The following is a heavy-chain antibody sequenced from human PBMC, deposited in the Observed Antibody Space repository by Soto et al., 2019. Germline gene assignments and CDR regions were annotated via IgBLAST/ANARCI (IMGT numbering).Heavy chain of an antibody. J-gene: IGHJ4*02. CDR2: IKQDGSEK. D-gene: IGHD1-26*01. V-gene: IGHV3-7*01. Sequence: GGSLRLSCAASGFAFSSYWMSWVRPAPGKGLEWVANIKQDGSEKNYLDSVKGRFTISRDNAKNSLYLQMNSLRAEDTAVYYCYVGPTDYWGQGALVTVSA. CDR3: YVGPTDY. CDR1: GFAFSSYW.